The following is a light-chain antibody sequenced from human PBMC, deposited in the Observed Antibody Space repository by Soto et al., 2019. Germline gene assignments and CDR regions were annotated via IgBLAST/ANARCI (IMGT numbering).Light chain of an antibody. CDR2: GAS. Sequence: EIVITQSPATLSVSPGERATLSCRASQSISPNLAWYQQKPGQAPRLPIYGASTRATGIPARFSGSGSGTEFTLTISSLQSEDVAVYYCQQYNNWPRTFGQGTKVDIK. CDR3: QQYNNWPRT. J-gene: IGKJ1*01. V-gene: IGKV3-15*01. CDR1: QSISPN.